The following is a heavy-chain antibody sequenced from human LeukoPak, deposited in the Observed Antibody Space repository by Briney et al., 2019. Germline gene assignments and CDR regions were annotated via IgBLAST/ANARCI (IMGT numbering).Heavy chain of an antibody. CDR1: GFTFINAW. CDR2: FKSKTEGGTI. J-gene: IGHJ4*02. D-gene: IGHD4-17*01. V-gene: IGHV3-15*01. CDR3: TTGSYDDYGFRY. Sequence: GGSLRLSCAASGFTFINAWMSWVRQAPGKGLEWVGRFKSKTEGGTIDYAAPVKGRFTISRDDSKNTLSLQMNSLKTEDTAVYYCTTGSYDDYGFRYWGQGTLVTVSS.